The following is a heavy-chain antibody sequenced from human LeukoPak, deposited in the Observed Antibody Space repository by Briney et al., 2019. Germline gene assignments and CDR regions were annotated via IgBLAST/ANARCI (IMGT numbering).Heavy chain of an antibody. CDR3: ARVAAAAPPPYYYYYYMDV. CDR2: IYTSGSS. Sequence: SETLSLTCTASGGSISSYYWSWIRQPAGKGLEWIGRIYTSGSSNYNPSLKSRVPMSVDTSKHQFSLKLSSVTAADTAVYYCARVAAAAPPPYYYYYYMDVWGKGTTVTVSS. V-gene: IGHV4-4*07. CDR1: GGSISSYY. J-gene: IGHJ6*03. D-gene: IGHD6-13*01.